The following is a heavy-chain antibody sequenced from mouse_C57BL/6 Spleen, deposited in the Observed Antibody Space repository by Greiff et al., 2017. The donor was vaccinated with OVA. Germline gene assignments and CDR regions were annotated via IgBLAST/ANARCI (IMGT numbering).Heavy chain of an antibody. CDR2: IDPETGGT. Sequence: VQLQESGAELVRPGASVTLSCKASGYTFTDYEMHWVKQTPVHGLEWIGAIDPETGGTAYNQKFKGKAILTADKSSSTAYMERRSLTSEESAVYSGKREDYGSRRAWFAYWGQGTLGTVSA. CDR3: KREDYGSRRAWFAY. J-gene: IGHJ3*01. V-gene: IGHV1-15*01. D-gene: IGHD1-1*01. CDR1: GYTFTDYE.